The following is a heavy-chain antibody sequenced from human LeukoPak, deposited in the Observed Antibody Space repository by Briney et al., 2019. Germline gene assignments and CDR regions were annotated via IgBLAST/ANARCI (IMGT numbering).Heavy chain of an antibody. CDR2: IYYRGSI. Sequence: SETLSFTCTVSGGSISSSRHYWGWIRQPPGKGLEWIGNIYYRGSIAYNPSLSSRVTMSIDTSKNQFSLRLSSVTAADTAVFYCARLSNTGSFDSDYWGQGTLVTVSS. V-gene: IGHV4-39*01. J-gene: IGHJ4*02. CDR3: ARLSNTGSFDSDY. CDR1: GGSISSSRHY. D-gene: IGHD1-26*01.